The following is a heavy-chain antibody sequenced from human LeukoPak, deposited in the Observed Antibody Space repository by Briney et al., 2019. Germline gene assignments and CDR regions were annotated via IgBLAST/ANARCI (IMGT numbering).Heavy chain of an antibody. CDR3: AKGKAMEWDDAFDI. Sequence: PGGSLRLSYAASGFTFSSYGMHWVRQAPGKGLEWVSAISGSGGSTYYADADSVKGRFTISRDNSKNTVYLQMNSLRAEDTAVYYCAKGKAMEWDDAFDIWGQGTVVTVSS. CDR2: ISGSGGST. V-gene: IGHV3-23*01. J-gene: IGHJ3*02. D-gene: IGHD3-3*01. CDR1: GFTFSSYG.